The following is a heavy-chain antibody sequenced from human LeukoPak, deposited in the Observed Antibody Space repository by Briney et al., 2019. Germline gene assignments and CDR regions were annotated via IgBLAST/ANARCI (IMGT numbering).Heavy chain of an antibody. CDR2: INPNSGGT. J-gene: IGHJ3*02. V-gene: IGHV1-2*02. CDR1: GYTVTSYY. D-gene: IGHD2-2*02. Sequence: ASVKVSCKASGYTVTSYYMHWGRQAPGQGHEGMGWINPNSGGTNYAQKFQGRVTMTRDTSISTAYMVLSRLRSDDTAVYYCARDIVVVPAAILGAFDIWGQGTMVTVSS. CDR3: ARDIVVVPAAILGAFDI.